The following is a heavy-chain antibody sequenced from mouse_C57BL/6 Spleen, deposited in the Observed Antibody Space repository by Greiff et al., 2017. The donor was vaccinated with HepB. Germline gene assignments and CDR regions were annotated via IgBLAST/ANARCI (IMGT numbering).Heavy chain of an antibody. CDR1: GYAFSSYW. J-gene: IGHJ2*01. Sequence: VKLQESGAELVKPGASVKISCKASGYAFSSYWMNWVKQRPGQGLEWIGQIYPGDGATNYNGKFKGKATLTADKSSSTAYMQLSSLTSEDSAVYFCAILDSNPFAYWGQGTTLTVSS. V-gene: IGHV1-80*01. CDR2: IYPGDGAT. D-gene: IGHD2-5*01. CDR3: AILDSNPFAY.